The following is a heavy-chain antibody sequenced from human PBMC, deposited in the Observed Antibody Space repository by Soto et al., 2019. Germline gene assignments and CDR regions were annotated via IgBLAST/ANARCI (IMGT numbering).Heavy chain of an antibody. CDR3: ARDGGTYYDFWSGYYGARYYYGMDV. CDR1: SGSISSSNW. V-gene: IGHV4-4*02. CDR2: IYHSGST. J-gene: IGHJ6*02. Sequence: SETLSLTCAVSSGSISSSNWWSWVRQPPGKGLEWIGEIYHSGSTNYNPSLKSRVTISVDTSKNQFSLKLSSVTAADTAVYYCARDGGTYYDFWSGYYGARYYYGMDVWGQGTTVTV. D-gene: IGHD3-3*01.